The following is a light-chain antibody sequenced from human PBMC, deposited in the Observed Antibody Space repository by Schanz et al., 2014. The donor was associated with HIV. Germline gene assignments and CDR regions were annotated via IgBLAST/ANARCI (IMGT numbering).Light chain of an antibody. CDR1: QGISSY. V-gene: IGKV1-9*01. Sequence: IQLTQSPSSLSAFVGDRVTITCRASQGISSYLAWYQQKPGKAPKVLIYAASTLQSGVPSRFSGSGSGTEFTLTISSLQPDDSATYYCQQYNSYSSTFGQGTKLEIK. CDR2: AAS. J-gene: IGKJ2*02. CDR3: QQYNSYSST.